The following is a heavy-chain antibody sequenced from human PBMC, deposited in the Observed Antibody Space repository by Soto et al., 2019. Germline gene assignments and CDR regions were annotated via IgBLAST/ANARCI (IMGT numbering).Heavy chain of an antibody. V-gene: IGHV4-34*01. Sequence: SETLSLTCAVYGGSFSGYYWSWIRQPPGKGLEWIGEINHSGSTNYNPSLKSRVTISVDTSKNQFSLKLSSVTAADTAVYYCAGAGYYYYYYGMDVWGQGTTVTVS. D-gene: IGHD6-19*01. CDR2: INHSGST. CDR3: AGAGYYYYYYGMDV. CDR1: GGSFSGYY. J-gene: IGHJ6*02.